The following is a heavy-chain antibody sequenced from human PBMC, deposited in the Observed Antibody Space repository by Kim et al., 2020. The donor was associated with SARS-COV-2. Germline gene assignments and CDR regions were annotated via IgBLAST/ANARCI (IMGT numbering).Heavy chain of an antibody. Sequence: SETLSLTCTVSGGSISSSSYYWGWIRQPPGKGLEWIGSIYYSGSTYYNPSLKSRVTISVDTSKNQFSLKLSSVTAADTAVYYCARLGGPLDACDMWGQGT. CDR1: GGSISSSSYY. J-gene: IGHJ3*02. CDR3: ARLGGPLDACDM. D-gene: IGHD3-16*01. V-gene: IGHV4-39*01. CDR2: IYYSGST.